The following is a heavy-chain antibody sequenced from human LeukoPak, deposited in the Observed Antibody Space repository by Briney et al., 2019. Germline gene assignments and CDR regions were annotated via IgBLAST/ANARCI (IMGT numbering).Heavy chain of an antibody. Sequence: GGSLRLSCSASGFTFGSYAMHWVRQAPGKGLEYVSAISSNGGSTYYADSVKGRFTISRDNSKNTLYLQMSSLRAEDTAVYYCVKDRVSISSSGYFDYWGQGTLVTVSS. CDR3: VKDRVSISSSGYFDY. J-gene: IGHJ4*02. CDR1: GFTFGSYA. CDR2: ISSNGGST. V-gene: IGHV3-64D*06. D-gene: IGHD6-13*01.